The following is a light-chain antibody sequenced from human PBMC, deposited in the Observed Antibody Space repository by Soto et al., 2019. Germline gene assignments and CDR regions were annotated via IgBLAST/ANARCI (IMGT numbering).Light chain of an antibody. CDR3: CSYATTTL. Sequence: QSALTQPASVSGSPGQSITISCTGTSSDIGSYDLVSWYQQHPGNAPRLIIYEVNKRPSGVSNRFSGSTSGNTASLTVSGLQAEDGAEYYCCSYATTTLFGGGTKLTVL. V-gene: IGLV2-23*02. CDR2: EVN. J-gene: IGLJ2*01. CDR1: SSDIGSYDL.